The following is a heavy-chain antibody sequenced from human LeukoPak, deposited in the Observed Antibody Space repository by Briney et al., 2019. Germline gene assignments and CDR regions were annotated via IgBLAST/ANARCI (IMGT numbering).Heavy chain of an antibody. Sequence: HPGGSLRLSCSASGFTFSSYAMHWVRQAPGKGLEYVSANSSNGGSTYYADSVRGRFTISRDNSKNTLYLQMSSLRAEDTAVYYCVKDPLTTVTPGYFDYWGQGTLVTVSS. CDR1: GFTFSSYA. D-gene: IGHD4-17*01. V-gene: IGHV3-64D*06. CDR2: NSSNGGST. CDR3: VKDPLTTVTPGYFDY. J-gene: IGHJ4*02.